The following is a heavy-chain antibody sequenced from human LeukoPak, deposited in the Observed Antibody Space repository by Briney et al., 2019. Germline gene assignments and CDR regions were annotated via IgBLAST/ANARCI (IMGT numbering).Heavy chain of an antibody. Sequence: GGSLRLSCAASGFTFSTYCMSWVRQAPGKGLEWAAIIKQDGSEKYYGDSVKGRFTISRDNAKKSLYLQMNSLRVEDTAVYYCARDEDCYDSDGESDYWGQGTLVTVSS. J-gene: IGHJ4*02. CDR2: IKQDGSEK. CDR3: ARDEDCYDSDGESDY. V-gene: IGHV3-7*01. D-gene: IGHD2-21*01. CDR1: GFTFSTYC.